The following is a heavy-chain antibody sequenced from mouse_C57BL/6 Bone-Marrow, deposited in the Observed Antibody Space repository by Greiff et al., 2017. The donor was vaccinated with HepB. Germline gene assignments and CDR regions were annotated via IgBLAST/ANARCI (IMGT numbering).Heavy chain of an antibody. D-gene: IGHD1-1*02. J-gene: IGHJ1*03. CDR3: ARDDGYWYFDV. CDR1: GFTFSDFY. Sequence: EVNVVDSGGGLVQSGRSLRLSCATSGFTFSDFYMEWVRQAPGKGLEWIAASRYKANDYTTEYSASVKGRFIVSRDTSQSILYLQMNALRAEDTAIYYCARDDGYWYFDVWGTGTTVTVSS. CDR2: SRYKANDYTT. V-gene: IGHV7-1*01.